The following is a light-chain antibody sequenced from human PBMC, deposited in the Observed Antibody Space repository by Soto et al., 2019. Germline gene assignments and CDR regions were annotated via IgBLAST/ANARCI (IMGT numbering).Light chain of an antibody. J-gene: IGLJ2*01. CDR2: EVS. CDR1: SSDVGAYNY. CDR3: ASYGGNNNLL. V-gene: IGLV2-8*01. Sequence: QSALTQPPSASGSPGQSVTISCTGTSSDVGAYNYVSWYQQHPGKAPKLMMFEVSKRPSGVPDRFSGSKFGNTASLTVSGLQAEDEADYYCASYGGNNNLLFGGGTKVTVL.